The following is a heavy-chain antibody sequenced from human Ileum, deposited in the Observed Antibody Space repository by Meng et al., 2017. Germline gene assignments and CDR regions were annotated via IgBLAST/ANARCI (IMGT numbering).Heavy chain of an antibody. CDR1: GFTFSSYG. Sequence: QVQLVGSGGGGVQPGRSLSLSCAASGFTFSSYGMHWARQAPGKGLEWLTVIWYDGSKTYYADSVKGRFTVSRDNSKNTLYLQMNSLRADDTAVYYCARYRSGSSDYWGPGTLVTVSS. D-gene: IGHD6-19*01. CDR2: IWYDGSKT. CDR3: ARYRSGSSDY. V-gene: IGHV3-33*01. J-gene: IGHJ4*02.